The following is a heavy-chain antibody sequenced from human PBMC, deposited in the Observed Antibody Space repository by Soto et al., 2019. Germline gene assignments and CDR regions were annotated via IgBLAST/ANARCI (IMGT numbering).Heavy chain of an antibody. Sequence: EVQLVESGGGLVQPGGSLRLSCAASGFTFSDHYMDWVRQAPGKGLEWVGRSRNKANSYSTEYAASVKGRFTISRDESKNSLYLQMHSLKTEDTAVYYCARYSGSYTRGLDHWGQGTLVTVSS. CDR1: GFTFSDHY. V-gene: IGHV3-72*01. CDR3: ARYSGSYTRGLDH. D-gene: IGHD1-26*01. J-gene: IGHJ4*02. CDR2: SRNKANSYST.